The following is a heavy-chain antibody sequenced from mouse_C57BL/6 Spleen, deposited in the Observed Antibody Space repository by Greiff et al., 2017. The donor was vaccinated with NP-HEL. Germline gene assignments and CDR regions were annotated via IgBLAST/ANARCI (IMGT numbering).Heavy chain of an antibody. CDR2: ISRGSSTI. CDR3: ARGSGSSFFAY. Sequence: EVKVVESGGGLVKPGGSLKLSCAASGFTFSDYGMHWVRQAPEKGLEWVAYISRGSSTIYYADTVKGRFTISRDNAKNTLFLQMTSLRSEDTAMYYCARGSGSSFFAYWGQGTLVTVSA. CDR1: GFTFSDYG. V-gene: IGHV5-17*01. J-gene: IGHJ3*01. D-gene: IGHD1-1*01.